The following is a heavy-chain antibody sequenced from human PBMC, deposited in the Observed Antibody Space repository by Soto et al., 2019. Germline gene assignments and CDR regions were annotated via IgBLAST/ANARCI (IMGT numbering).Heavy chain of an antibody. J-gene: IGHJ4*01. CDR2: IIGSGDSA. Sequence: PVGSLRLSCTVSGFTFRSYAMNWVRQAPGGGLEWVSNIIGSGDSASYADSVKGRFTISRDNSQNTLFLQMDSLRVDDTATYYCVKDRAFRTVAGADRWGQGTLVTVSS. CDR1: GFTFRSYA. V-gene: IGHV3-23*01. CDR3: VKDRAFRTVAGADR. D-gene: IGHD6-19*01.